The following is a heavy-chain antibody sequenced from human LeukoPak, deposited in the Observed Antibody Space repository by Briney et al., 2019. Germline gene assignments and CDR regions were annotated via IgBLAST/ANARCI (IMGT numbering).Heavy chain of an antibody. CDR3: AKDLGSSWFLDAFDI. CDR2: ISWNSGSI. D-gene: IGHD6-13*01. V-gene: IGHV3-9*03. CDR1: GFTFDDYA. Sequence: PGGSLRLSCAASGFTFDDYAMHWVRQAPGKGLEWVSGISWNSGSIGYADSVKGRFTISRDNAKNSLYLQMNSLRAEDMALYYCAKDLGSSWFLDAFDIWGQGTMVTVSS. J-gene: IGHJ3*02.